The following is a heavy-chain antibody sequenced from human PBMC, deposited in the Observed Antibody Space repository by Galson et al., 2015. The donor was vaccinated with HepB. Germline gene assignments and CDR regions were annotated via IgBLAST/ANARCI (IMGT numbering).Heavy chain of an antibody. CDR3: ARDAKQIYDSSGYWVLRDGDY. CDR2: IIPIFGTA. Sequence: SVKVSCKASGGTFSSYAISWVRQAPGQGLEWMGGIIPIFGTANYAQKFQGRVTITADESTSTAYMELSSLRSEDTAVYYCARDAKQIYDSSGYWVLRDGDYWGQGTLVTVSS. CDR1: GGTFSSYA. J-gene: IGHJ4*02. V-gene: IGHV1-69*13. D-gene: IGHD3-22*01.